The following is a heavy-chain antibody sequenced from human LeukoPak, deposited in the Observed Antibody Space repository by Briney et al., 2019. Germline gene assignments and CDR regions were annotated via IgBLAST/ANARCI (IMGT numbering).Heavy chain of an antibody. CDR1: GYTFTGYY. D-gene: IGHD6-13*01. V-gene: IGHV1-2*02. Sequence: ASVTVSCKASGYTFTGYYMHWVRQAPGQGLEGMGWINPNSGGTNYAQKFQGRVTMTRDTSISTAYMELSRLRSDDTAVYYCARDVAVAAAGYYYYGMDVWGQGTTVTVSS. CDR2: INPNSGGT. CDR3: ARDVAVAAAGYYYYGMDV. J-gene: IGHJ6*02.